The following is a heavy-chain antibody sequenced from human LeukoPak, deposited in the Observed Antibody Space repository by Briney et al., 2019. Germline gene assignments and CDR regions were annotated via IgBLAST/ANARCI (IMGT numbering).Heavy chain of an antibody. Sequence: GGSLRLSCAASGFTFGSYAMGWVRLAPGEGLEYVSAISSKGGSTYYANSVKGRFTISRDNSKNTLYLQMGSLRAEDMAVYYCARVGARRLLYYFDYWGQGTLVTVSS. CDR1: GFTFGSYA. CDR2: ISSKGGST. V-gene: IGHV3-64*01. J-gene: IGHJ4*02. CDR3: ARVGARRLLYYFDY. D-gene: IGHD6-6*01.